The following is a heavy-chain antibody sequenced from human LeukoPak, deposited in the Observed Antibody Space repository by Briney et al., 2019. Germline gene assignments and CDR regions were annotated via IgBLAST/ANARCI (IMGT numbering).Heavy chain of an antibody. CDR2: IYYSGST. CDR1: GGSISSSSYY. D-gene: IGHD5-24*01. CDR3: ARLWEMATFVDY. Sequence: PSETLSLTCTVSGGSISSSSYYWGWIRQPPGKGLEWIGSIYYSGSTYYNPSLKSRVTISVDTSKNQFSLKLSSVTAADTAVYYCARLWEMATFVDYWGQGTLVTVSS. V-gene: IGHV4-39*01. J-gene: IGHJ4*02.